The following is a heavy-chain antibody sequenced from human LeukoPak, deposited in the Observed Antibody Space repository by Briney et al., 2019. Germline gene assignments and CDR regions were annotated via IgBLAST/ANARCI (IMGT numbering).Heavy chain of an antibody. CDR1: GFTFSSYS. Sequence: GGSLRLSCAASGFTFSSYSMNWVRQAPGKGLEWVSSISSSSSYIYYADSVKGRFTISRDNAKNSLYLQMNSLRAEDTAVYYCAKDSGSYSFDPWGQGTLVTVSS. CDR3: AKDSGSYSFDP. V-gene: IGHV3-21*01. D-gene: IGHD1-26*01. CDR2: ISSSSSYI. J-gene: IGHJ5*02.